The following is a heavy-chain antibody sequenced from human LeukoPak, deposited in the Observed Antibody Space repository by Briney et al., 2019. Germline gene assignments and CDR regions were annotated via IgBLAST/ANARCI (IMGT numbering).Heavy chain of an antibody. CDR1: GYTFTSYG. Sequence: ASVKVSCKASGYTFTSYGISWVRQAPGQGLEWMGWISAYNGNTNYAQKLQGRVTMTTDTSTSTAYMELRSLRSDDTAVYYCARDPLSYYDILTGYTPPFDYWGQGTLVTVSS. V-gene: IGHV1-18*01. CDR3: ARDPLSYYDILTGYTPPFDY. CDR2: ISAYNGNT. J-gene: IGHJ4*02. D-gene: IGHD3-9*01.